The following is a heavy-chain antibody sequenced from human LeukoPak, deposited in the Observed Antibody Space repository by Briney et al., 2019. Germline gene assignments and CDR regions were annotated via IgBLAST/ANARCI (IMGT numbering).Heavy chain of an antibody. CDR3: ARGLRDSSGFGDAFNI. CDR1: GYTLTSYD. J-gene: IGHJ3*02. CDR2: ISSYNSNT. D-gene: IGHD3-22*01. V-gene: IGHV1-18*01. Sequence: GASVKVSCKASGYTLTSYDISWGRQAPGHGLEWVGGISSYNSNTNSAQKFQGRVTMTTDTSTNTAYMDLRRLRSDDTAVYYCARGLRDSSGFGDAFNIWRQGTMVTVSS.